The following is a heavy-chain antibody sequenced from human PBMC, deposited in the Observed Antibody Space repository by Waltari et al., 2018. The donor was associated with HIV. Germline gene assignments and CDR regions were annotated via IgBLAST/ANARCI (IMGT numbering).Heavy chain of an antibody. CDR2: FNHDNSNT. CDR1: GDTFTKDA. CDR3: ASDNPQTQILGVITGAFDI. D-gene: IGHD1-26*01. V-gene: IGHV1-3*01. Sequence: QVQLVQSGAEVKKPGASVKVSCKASGDTFTKDALHWVRQAPGQRHEWMGWFNHDNSNTGYSQKFQGRVTITTDTSARTAYMELGSLRSEDTAVYYCASDNPQTQILGVITGAFDIWGQGTEVTVSS. J-gene: IGHJ3*02.